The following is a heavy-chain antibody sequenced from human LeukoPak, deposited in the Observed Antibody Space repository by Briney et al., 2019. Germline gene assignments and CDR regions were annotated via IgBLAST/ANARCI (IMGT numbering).Heavy chain of an antibody. CDR2: ISGSGGST. D-gene: IGHD6-19*01. CDR1: GFTFSSYA. V-gene: IGHV3-23*01. Sequence: PGGSLRLSCAASGFTFSSYAMSWVRQAPGKGLEWVSAISGSGGSTYYADSVKGRFTISRDNSKNTLYLQMNSLRAQDTAVYYCAKSGQWLVPQGLGYWGQGTLVTVSS. CDR3: AKSGQWLVPQGLGY. J-gene: IGHJ4*02.